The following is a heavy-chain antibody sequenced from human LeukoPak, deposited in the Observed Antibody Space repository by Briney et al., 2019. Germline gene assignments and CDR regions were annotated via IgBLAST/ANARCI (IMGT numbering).Heavy chain of an antibody. CDR2: IKPDGSEK. CDR3: ATIY. Sequence: GGSLRLSCAASGFTFSQYWMSWVRQAPGKGLEWVANIKPDGSEKHYVDSVKGRFSISRDNTKNSLFLQMNSLRAEDTAVYYCATIYWGQGTLVTVSS. V-gene: IGHV3-7*01. D-gene: IGHD2-21*01. J-gene: IGHJ4*02. CDR1: GFTFSQYW.